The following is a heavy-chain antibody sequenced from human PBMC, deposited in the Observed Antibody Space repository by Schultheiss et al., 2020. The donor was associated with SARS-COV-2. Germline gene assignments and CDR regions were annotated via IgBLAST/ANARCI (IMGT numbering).Heavy chain of an antibody. J-gene: IGHJ1*01. CDR2: INHSGST. CDR1: GGSISSYY. Sequence: SQTLSLTCTVSGGSISSYYWSWIRQPPGKGLEWIGEINHSGSTNYNPSLKSRVTISVDKSKNQFSLKLSSVTAADTAVYYCARDLSTVTVVWGQGTLVTVSS. CDR3: ARDLSTVTVV. D-gene: IGHD4-17*01. V-gene: IGHV4-34*01.